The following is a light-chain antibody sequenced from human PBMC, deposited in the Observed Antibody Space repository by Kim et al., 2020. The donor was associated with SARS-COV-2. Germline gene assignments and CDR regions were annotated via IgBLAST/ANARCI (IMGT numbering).Light chain of an antibody. Sequence: GSRGQTASITCSGDKLGEKYACWYQQKPGQSAVLVIYQDSKRPSGIPERFSGSNSGNTATLTISGTQAMDEADYYCQAWDSSTGVFGGGTQLTVL. V-gene: IGLV3-1*01. CDR1: KLGEKY. J-gene: IGLJ7*01. CDR2: QDS. CDR3: QAWDSSTGV.